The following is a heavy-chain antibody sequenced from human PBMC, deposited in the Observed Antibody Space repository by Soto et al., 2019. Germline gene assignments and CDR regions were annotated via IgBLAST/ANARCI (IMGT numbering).Heavy chain of an antibody. CDR1: GYTFTSYG. CDR3: ALLSAIRDLDYFDY. V-gene: IGHV1-18*01. D-gene: IGHD2-15*01. CDR2: ISAYNGNT. Sequence: GASVKVSCKASGYTFTSYGISWVRPAPGQGLEWMGWISAYNGNTNYAQKLQDRVTMSTDTSTSTAYMELRSLRSDDTAVYYCALLSAIRDLDYFDYWGQGTQVTVSS. J-gene: IGHJ4*02.